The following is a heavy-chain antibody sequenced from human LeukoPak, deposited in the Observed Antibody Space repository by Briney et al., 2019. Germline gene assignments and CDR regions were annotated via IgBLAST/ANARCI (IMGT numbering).Heavy chain of an antibody. CDR2: INPNSGGT. V-gene: IGHV1-2*02. CDR1: GYTFTSYG. Sequence: GASVKVSCKASGYTFTSYGISWVRQAPGQGLEWMGWINPNSGGTNYAQKFQGRVTMTRDTSISTAYMELSRLRSDDTAVYYCARERSYYDYVWGRGAFDYWGQGTLVTVSS. CDR3: ARERSYYDYVWGRGAFDY. D-gene: IGHD3-16*01. J-gene: IGHJ4*02.